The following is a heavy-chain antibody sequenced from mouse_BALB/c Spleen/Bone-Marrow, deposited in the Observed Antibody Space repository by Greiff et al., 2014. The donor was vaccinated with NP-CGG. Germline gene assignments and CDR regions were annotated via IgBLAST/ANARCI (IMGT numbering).Heavy chain of an antibody. CDR2: INPYNDGT. CDR3: AREGVDYFDY. V-gene: IGHV1-14*01. J-gene: IGHJ2*01. Sequence: VQLKQSGQGLEWFGYINPYNDGTKYNEKFEGKATLTSDKSSSTAYMELSSLTSEDSAVYFCAREGVDYFDYWGQGTTLTVSS.